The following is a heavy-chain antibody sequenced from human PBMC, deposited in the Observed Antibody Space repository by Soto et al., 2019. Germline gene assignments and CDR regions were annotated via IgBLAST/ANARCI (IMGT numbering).Heavy chain of an antibody. CDR3: AADVGGSSSWPYYYYYGMDV. V-gene: IGHV1-69*02. CDR1: GGTFSSYT. J-gene: IGHJ6*02. CDR2: IIPILGIA. D-gene: IGHD6-13*01. Sequence: ASVKVSCKASGGTFSSYTISWVRQAPGQGLEWMGRIIPILGIANYAQKFQGRVTITADKSTSTAYMELSSLRSEDTAVYYCAADVGGSSSWPYYYYYGMDVWGQGTTVTVSS.